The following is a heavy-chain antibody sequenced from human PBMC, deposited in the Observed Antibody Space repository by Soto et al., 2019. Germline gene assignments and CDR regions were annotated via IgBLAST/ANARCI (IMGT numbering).Heavy chain of an antibody. CDR1: GLSFSSYT. CDR3: ASPQYDRSGYLAS. CDR2: ISWRETIT. J-gene: IGHJ5*02. V-gene: IGHV3-30-3*01. Sequence: PGGYLRLSCAASGLSFSSYTMHWVRQAPGKGLGWVAVISWRETITYYADSVKGRFTISRDNSKNTLYLQMNSLRPEDTAVYYCASPQYDRSGYLASWGQVTLVTVSS. D-gene: IGHD3-22*01.